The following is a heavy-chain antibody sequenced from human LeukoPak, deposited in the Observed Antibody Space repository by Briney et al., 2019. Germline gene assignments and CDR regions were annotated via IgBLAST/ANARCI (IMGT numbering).Heavy chain of an antibody. CDR3: AREAAMVTLLDY. Sequence: SGTLSLTCTVSGGSISSGDYYWSWIRQPPGKGPEWIGYIYYSGSTYYNPSLKSRVTISVDTSKNQFSLKLSSVTAADTAVYYCAREAAMVTLLDYWGQGTLVTVSS. D-gene: IGHD5-18*01. CDR2: IYYSGST. CDR1: GGSISSGDYY. J-gene: IGHJ4*02. V-gene: IGHV4-30-4*01.